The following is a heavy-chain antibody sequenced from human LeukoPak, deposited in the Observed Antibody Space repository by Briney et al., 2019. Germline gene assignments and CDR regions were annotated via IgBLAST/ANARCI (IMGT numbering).Heavy chain of an antibody. V-gene: IGHV3-74*01. CDR3: AKDLAFQPTGDYFDY. CDR2: INSDGSST. CDR1: GFTFSSYW. Sequence: GGSLRLSCAASGFTFSSYWMHWVRQAPGKGLVWVSRINSDGSSTSYADSVKGRFTISRDNAKNTLYLQMNSLRAEDTAVYYCAKDLAFQPTGDYFDYWGQGTLVTVSS. J-gene: IGHJ4*02.